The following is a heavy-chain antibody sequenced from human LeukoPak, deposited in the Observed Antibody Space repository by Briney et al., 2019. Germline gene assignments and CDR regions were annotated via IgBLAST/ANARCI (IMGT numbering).Heavy chain of an antibody. CDR1: GFTFDDYA. CDR2: ISWNSGSI. V-gene: IGHV3-9*01. J-gene: IGHJ4*02. D-gene: IGHD2-15*01. CDR3: ARGYCSGGSCYDLPLDY. Sequence: PGRSLRLSCAASGFTFDDYAMHWVRQAPGKGLEWVSGISWNSGSIGYADSVKGRFTISRDNAKNSLYLQMNSLRAEDTAVYYCARGYCSGGSCYDLPLDYWGQGTLVTVSS.